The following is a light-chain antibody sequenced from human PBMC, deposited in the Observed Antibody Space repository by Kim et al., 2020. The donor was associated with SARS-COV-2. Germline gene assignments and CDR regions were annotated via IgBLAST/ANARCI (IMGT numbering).Light chain of an antibody. V-gene: IGKV3-20*01. CDR1: QSLSSNY. J-gene: IGKJ2*01. Sequence: EIVLTQSPGTLSLSPGERATLSCRASQSLSSNYLAWYQQKPGQAPSLLIYGASSRATGIPDRFSGSGSGTDFTLTISRLEPEDFAVYYCQQYGSSPRTFGQGTKLEI. CDR2: GAS. CDR3: QQYGSSPRT.